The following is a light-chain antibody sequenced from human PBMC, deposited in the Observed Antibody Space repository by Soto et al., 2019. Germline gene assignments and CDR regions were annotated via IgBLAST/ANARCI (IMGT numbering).Light chain of an antibody. CDR2: AAS. V-gene: IGKV3-20*01. J-gene: IGKJ2*02. Sequence: EILLTQSPGALSLSPGERATLSCRASQTVSSSYLAWYQQKPGQAPRLLIYAASSRATGIPDRFSGSGSGTDFTLTISGLEPEDFAVYYCQQYSSSHFCTCGQGTKLEIK. CDR1: QTVSSSY. CDR3: QQYSSSHFCT.